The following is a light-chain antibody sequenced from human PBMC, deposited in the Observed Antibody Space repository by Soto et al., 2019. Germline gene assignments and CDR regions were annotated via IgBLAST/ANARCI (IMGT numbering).Light chain of an antibody. CDR2: GAS. V-gene: IGKV3-20*01. J-gene: IGKJ1*01. Sequence: DIVLTQSPGTLSLSPGERATLSCRASQSIKSNYLAWYQQKPGQAPRLLIYGASSRATGIPDTISGSGSGTDFTITISRLELENFAVYYCQQYGSSPWTFGQGTKVEIK. CDR1: QSIKSNY. CDR3: QQYGSSPWT.